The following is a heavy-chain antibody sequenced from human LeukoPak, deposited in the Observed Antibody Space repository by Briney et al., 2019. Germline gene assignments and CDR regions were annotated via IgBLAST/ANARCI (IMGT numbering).Heavy chain of an antibody. CDR2: IRYDGSNK. J-gene: IGHJ6*03. V-gene: IGHV3-30*02. CDR1: GFTFSSYG. Sequence: GGSLRLSCAASGFTFSSYGMHWVRQAPGKGLDWVAFIRYDGSNKYYADSVKGRFTISRDNSKNTLYLQMNSLRAEDTAVYYCAKASSGSYRTYYYYYYMDVWGKGTTVTVSS. CDR3: AKASSGSYRTYYYYYYMDV. D-gene: IGHD1-26*01.